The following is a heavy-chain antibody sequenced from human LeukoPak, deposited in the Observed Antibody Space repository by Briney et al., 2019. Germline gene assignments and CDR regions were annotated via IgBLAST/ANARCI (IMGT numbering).Heavy chain of an antibody. D-gene: IGHD2-15*01. CDR2: ISGSGGST. J-gene: IGHJ4*02. V-gene: IGHV3-23*01. Sequence: GGSLRVSCAASGFTFSTYAMSWVRQAPGKGLEWVSDISGSGGSTYYADSVKGRFTISRDNSHNTLNLQMYGLRADDTAVYYCVRVKGSYFDYWGQGALVTVSS. CDR3: VRVKGSYFDY. CDR1: GFTFSTYA.